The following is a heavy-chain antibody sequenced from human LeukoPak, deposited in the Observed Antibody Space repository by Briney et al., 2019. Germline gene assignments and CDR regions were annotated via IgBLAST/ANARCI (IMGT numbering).Heavy chain of an antibody. D-gene: IGHD6-13*01. CDR1: GYTFTGYY. CDR3: ARDLRSIAASPGWFDP. CDR2: INPNSGGT. J-gene: IGHJ5*02. Sequence: ASVKVSCKASGYTFTGYYMHWVRQAPGQGLEWMGWINPNSGGTNYAQKFQGRVTMTRDTSISTAYMELSRLRSDDTAVYYCARDLRSIAASPGWFDPWGQGTLVTVSS. V-gene: IGHV1-2*02.